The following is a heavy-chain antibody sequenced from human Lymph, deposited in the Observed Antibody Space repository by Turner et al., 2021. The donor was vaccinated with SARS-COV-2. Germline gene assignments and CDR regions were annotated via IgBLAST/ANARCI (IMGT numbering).Heavy chain of an antibody. J-gene: IGHJ4*02. CDR2: ISWNSGSI. V-gene: IGHV3-9*01. Sequence: EVQLVESGGGLVQPGWSLRLFCPASGFTFDDYSMHWVRQAPGKGLEWVSGISWNSGSIDYAASVKGRFTISRDNAKNTLYLQMNSLRAEDTAFYYCAKDQGGEQLVRLFDYWGQGTLVTVSS. CDR3: AKDQGGEQLVRLFDY. CDR1: GFTFDDYS. D-gene: IGHD6-6*01.